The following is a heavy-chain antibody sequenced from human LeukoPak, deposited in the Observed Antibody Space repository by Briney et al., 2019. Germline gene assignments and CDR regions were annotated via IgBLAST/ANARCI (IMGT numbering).Heavy chain of an antibody. J-gene: IGHJ4*02. CDR2: ISGSSTTI. D-gene: IGHD5-18*01. Sequence: PGGSLRLSCAASGFTLSSNEMNWVRQAPGKGLQWVSYISGSSTTIYYADSVKGRFTISRDNAKNSLYLQMNSLRAEDTAIYYCATNTPMGHYFDNWGQGTLVSVSS. CDR3: ATNTPMGHYFDN. CDR1: GFTLSSNE. V-gene: IGHV3-48*03.